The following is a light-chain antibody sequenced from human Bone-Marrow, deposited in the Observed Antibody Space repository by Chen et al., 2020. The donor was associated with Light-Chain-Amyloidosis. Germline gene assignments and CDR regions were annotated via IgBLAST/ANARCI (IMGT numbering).Light chain of an antibody. J-gene: IGKJ4*01. CDR1: QSINNY. CDR2: TAS. Sequence: DVQMTQSPSSVSASVGDRVTITCRASQSINNYLVWYQQRPGNAPKLLIYTASTLQSGVPSRFSGSGSGTDFTLTISSLQPEDVATYYCQQANNFPLTFGGGTKVEIK. V-gene: IGKV1-12*01. CDR3: QQANNFPLT.